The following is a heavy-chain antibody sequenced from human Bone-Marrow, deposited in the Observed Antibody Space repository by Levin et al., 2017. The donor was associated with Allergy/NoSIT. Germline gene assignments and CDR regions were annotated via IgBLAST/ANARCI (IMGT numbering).Heavy chain of an antibody. Sequence: ESLKISCTVSGGSIDSSTYYWGWIRQPPGKGPEWIGSVYYSGDTQYNPSLKSRVSLSVDTSKNQFSLNLRSLTAAATAVYYCTRHYAFSHMDVGGKGTTVTVSS. CDR2: VYYSGDT. V-gene: IGHV4-39*01. CDR1: GGSIDSSTYY. CDR3: TRHYAFSHMDV. J-gene: IGHJ6*03. D-gene: IGHD3-16*01.